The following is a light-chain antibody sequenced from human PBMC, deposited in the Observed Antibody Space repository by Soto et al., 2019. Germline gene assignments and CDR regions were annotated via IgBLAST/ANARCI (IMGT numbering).Light chain of an antibody. CDR2: EVS. CDR3: SSYAGYGLGV. Sequence: QSALTQPASVSGSPGQSISISCTGTSSDVGSYNLVSWYQQHPGKAPKLIIYEVSERPSGVSNRFSGSKSGNTASLTISGLQAEDEADYYCSSYAGYGLGVFGGGTKVTVL. V-gene: IGLV2-23*02. CDR1: SSDVGSYNL. J-gene: IGLJ2*01.